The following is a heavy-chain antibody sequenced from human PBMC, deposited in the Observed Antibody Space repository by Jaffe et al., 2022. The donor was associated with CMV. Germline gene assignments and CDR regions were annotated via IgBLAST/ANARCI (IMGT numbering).Heavy chain of an antibody. J-gene: IGHJ4*02. CDR2: ISSSSSYI. CDR1: GFTFSSYS. D-gene: IGHD6-13*01. V-gene: IGHV3-21*01. CDR3: ASAPPRGSRALADY. Sequence: EVQLVESGGGLVKPGGSLRLSCAASGFTFSSYSMNWVRQAPGKGLEWVSSISSSSSYIYYADSVKGRFTISRDNAKNSLYLQMNSLRAEDTAVYYCASAPPRGSRALADYWGQGTLVTVSS.